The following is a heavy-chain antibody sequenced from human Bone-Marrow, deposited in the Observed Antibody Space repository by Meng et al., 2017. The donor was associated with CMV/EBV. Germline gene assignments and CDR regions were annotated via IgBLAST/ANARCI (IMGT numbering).Heavy chain of an antibody. Sequence: SETLSLTCTVSGGSISSYYWSWIRQPPGKGLEWIGYIYYSGSTNYNPSLKSRVTISVDTSKNQFSLKLSSVTAADTAVYYCARGGYGGNSRGWFDPWGQGPLVTVYS. V-gene: IGHV4-59*01. J-gene: IGHJ5*02. CDR3: ARGGYGGNSRGWFDP. CDR2: IYYSGST. CDR1: GGSISSYY. D-gene: IGHD4-23*01.